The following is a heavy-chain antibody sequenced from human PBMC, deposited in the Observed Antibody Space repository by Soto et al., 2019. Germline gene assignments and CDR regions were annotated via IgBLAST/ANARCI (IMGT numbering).Heavy chain of an antibody. CDR3: ARVVVTTSAFDI. D-gene: IGHD1-1*01. CDR1: GFTFSSYS. Sequence: GGSLRLSCAASGFTFSSYSMNWVRQAPGKGLEWVSSISSSSSYIYYADSVKGRFTISRDNAKNSLYLQMNSLRAEDTAVYYCARVVVTTSAFDIWGQGTMVTVSS. V-gene: IGHV3-21*01. CDR2: ISSSSSYI. J-gene: IGHJ3*02.